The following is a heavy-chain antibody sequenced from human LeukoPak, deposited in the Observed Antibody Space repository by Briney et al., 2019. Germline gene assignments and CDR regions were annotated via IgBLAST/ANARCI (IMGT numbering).Heavy chain of an antibody. D-gene: IGHD3-9*01. Sequence: GGSLRLSCAASGFTFSSYGMHWVRQARGKGLEGVAVIWYDGSNKYYADSVKGRFTISRDNSKNTLYLQMNSLRAEDTAVYYCARDQNYDILTGCLDYWGQGTLVTVSS. J-gene: IGHJ4*02. CDR1: GFTFSSYG. CDR3: ARDQNYDILTGCLDY. V-gene: IGHV3-33*01. CDR2: IWYDGSNK.